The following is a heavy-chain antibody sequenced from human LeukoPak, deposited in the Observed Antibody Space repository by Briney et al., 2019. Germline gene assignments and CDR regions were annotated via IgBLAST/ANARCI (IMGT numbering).Heavy chain of an antibody. J-gene: IGHJ5*02. CDR2: VKLDGSET. D-gene: IGHD2-2*01. CDR3: ARGVGWFDP. Sequence: GGSLCLTCEASGFTFSSYQMSWVRQAPGKGLEWVANVKLDGSETYYVDAVKGRFTISRDNAKNSLYLQMNSLRAEDTAVYYCARGVGWFDPWGQGTLVTVSS. V-gene: IGHV3-7*05. CDR1: GFTFSSYQ.